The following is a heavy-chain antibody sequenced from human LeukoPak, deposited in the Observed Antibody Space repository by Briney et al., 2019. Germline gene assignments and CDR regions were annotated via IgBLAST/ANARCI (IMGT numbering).Heavy chain of an antibody. J-gene: IGHJ5*02. V-gene: IGHV4-59*01. CDR3: ARERGPNCNKDCLFDP. CDR1: GASISSYY. CDR2: TYYAGDT. Sequence: SSETLSLTCTVSGASISSYYWAWIRQPPGKGLEWIGYTYYAGDTYYNPSLRSRVIISLDTSKNQFSLNLNSATAADTAVYYCARERGPNCNKDCLFDPWGQGTLVTVSS. D-gene: IGHD2/OR15-2a*01.